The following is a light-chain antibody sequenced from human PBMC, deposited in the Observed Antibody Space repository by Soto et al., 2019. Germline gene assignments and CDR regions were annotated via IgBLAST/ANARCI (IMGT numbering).Light chain of an antibody. CDR3: QQYDDLPSIT. Sequence: DIQMTQSPSSLSASVGDRVTITCQASQDITNSLNWYQQLPGKPPKLLIYGATNLEAGVPLRFSGRGSGTHFTFTIASLEPEDIATYSCQQYDDLPSITFGQGTRREIK. V-gene: IGKV1-33*01. J-gene: IGKJ5*01. CDR1: QDITNS. CDR2: GAT.